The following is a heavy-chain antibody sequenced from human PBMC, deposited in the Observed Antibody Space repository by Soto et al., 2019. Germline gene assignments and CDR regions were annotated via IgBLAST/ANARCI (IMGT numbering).Heavy chain of an antibody. CDR3: ARGGGLRYCSSTSCPYYFDY. CDR1: GYTFTGYY. D-gene: IGHD2-2*01. J-gene: IGHJ4*02. Sequence: ASVKVSCKASGYTFTGYYMHWVRQAPGQGLEWMGWINPNSGGTNYAQKFQGRVTMTRDTSISTAYMELSSLRSHDTAVYYCARGGGLRYCSSTSCPYYFDYWGQGTLVTVSS. CDR2: INPNSGGT. V-gene: IGHV1-2*02.